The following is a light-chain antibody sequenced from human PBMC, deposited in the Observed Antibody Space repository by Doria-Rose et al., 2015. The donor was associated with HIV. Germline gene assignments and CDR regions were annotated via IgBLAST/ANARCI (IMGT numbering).Light chain of an antibody. CDR1: QSVSANY. V-gene: IGKV3-20*01. Sequence: LTQSPGTLSLSPGERATLSCRASQSVSANYLAWYQQRPGQSPRLLIYGASSRATDIPDRFSGSRSGTDFTLTISRLEPEDFAVYYCHQYASSRTFGQGTKVEIE. CDR2: GAS. J-gene: IGKJ1*01. CDR3: HQYASSRT.